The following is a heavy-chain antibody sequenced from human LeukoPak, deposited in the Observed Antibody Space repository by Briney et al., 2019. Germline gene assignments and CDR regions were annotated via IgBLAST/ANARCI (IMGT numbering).Heavy chain of an antibody. CDR3: ARDASRSTVFDY. CDR1: GYTFTSYA. D-gene: IGHD4-17*01. V-gene: IGHV1-18*01. Sequence: GASVKVSCKASGYTFTSYAMNWVRQAPGQGLEWMGWISAYNGNTNYAQKLQGRVTMTTDTSTSTAYMELRSLRSDDTAVYYCARDASRSTVFDYWGQGTLVTVSS. J-gene: IGHJ4*02. CDR2: ISAYNGNT.